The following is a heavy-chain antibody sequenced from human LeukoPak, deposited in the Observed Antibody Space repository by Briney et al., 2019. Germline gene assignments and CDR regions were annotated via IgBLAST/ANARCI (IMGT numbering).Heavy chain of an antibody. V-gene: IGHV4-38-2*02. CDR2: MYHTGST. D-gene: IGHD2-15*01. J-gene: IGHJ3*02. CDR3: ARGRIARLTYVFDI. Sequence: SETLSLTCTVSGYSMSSGYYWGWIRQPPERGLEWIGSMYHTGSTYYNPSLKSRVTISVDTSKNQFSLKLDSVTAADTAVYYCARGRIARLTYVFDIWGQGTMVTVAS. CDR1: GYSMSSGYY.